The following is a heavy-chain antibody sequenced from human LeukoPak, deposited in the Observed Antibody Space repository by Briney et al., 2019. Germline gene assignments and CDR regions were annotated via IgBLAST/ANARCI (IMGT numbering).Heavy chain of an antibody. Sequence: ASVKVSCKASGYTFSSYDINWVRRATGQGLEWMGWMNPNSGNTGYAQKFQGRVTMTRNTSINTAYMELSSLRSEDTAVYYRARVYSRRSSGYYYADYWGQGALVTVSS. CDR3: ARVYSRRSSGYYYADY. J-gene: IGHJ4*02. CDR1: GYTFSSYD. CDR2: MNPNSGNT. D-gene: IGHD3-22*01. V-gene: IGHV1-8*01.